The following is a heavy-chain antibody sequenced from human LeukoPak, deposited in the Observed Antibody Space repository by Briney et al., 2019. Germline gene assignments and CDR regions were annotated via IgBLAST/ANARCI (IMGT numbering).Heavy chain of an antibody. CDR1: GGSISSSSYY. D-gene: IGHD3-22*01. CDR2: IYYSGST. V-gene: IGHV4-39*01. J-gene: IGHJ5*02. Sequence: SETLSLTCTVSGGSISSSSYYWGWIRQPPGKGLEWIGSIYYSGSTYYNPSLKSRVTISVDTSKNQFSLNLSSLTAADTAVYYCASTYYYDSSGYYPNWFDPWGQGTLVTVSS. CDR3: ASTYYYDSSGYYPNWFDP.